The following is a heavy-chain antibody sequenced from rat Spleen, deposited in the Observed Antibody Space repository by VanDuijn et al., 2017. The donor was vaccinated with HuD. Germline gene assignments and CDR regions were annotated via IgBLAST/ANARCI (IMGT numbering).Heavy chain of an antibody. CDR2: IGFDGSST. V-gene: IGHV5-29*01. D-gene: IGHD1-9*01. CDR1: GFTFSDYY. J-gene: IGHJ2*01. Sequence: EVQLVESDGGLVQPGRSLKLSCAASGFTFSDYYMAWVRQAPTKGLEWVATIGFDGSSTYYRDSVKGRLTISRENAKSTLSLQMDSLRSEDTATYYCVRRHYGYTDYFDYWGQGVMVTVSS. CDR3: VRRHYGYTDYFDY.